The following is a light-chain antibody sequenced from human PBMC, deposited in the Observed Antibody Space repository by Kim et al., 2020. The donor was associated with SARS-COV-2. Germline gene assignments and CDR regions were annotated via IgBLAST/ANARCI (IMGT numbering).Light chain of an antibody. CDR3: QQYNNWPPWT. CDR1: QSVSTN. J-gene: IGKJ1*01. V-gene: IGKV3-15*01. CDR2: GAS. Sequence: SPAQRATLSCRASQSVSTNIAWYQQKPGQTPRLLIYGASTRATGIPARFSGSGSGTDFTLTISSLQSEDFAVYYCQQYNNWPPWTFGQGTKVDIK.